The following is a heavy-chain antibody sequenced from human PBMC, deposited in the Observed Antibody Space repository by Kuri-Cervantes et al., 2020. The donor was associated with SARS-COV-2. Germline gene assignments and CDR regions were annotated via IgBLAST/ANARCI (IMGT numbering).Heavy chain of an antibody. CDR3: ATDRRVRGVMLPDPNRYNWFDP. D-gene: IGHD3-10*01. CDR1: GYTLTELS. Sequence: ASVKVSCKVSGYTLTELSMHWVRQAPGKGLEWMGGFDPEDGETIYAQKVQGRVTMTEDTSTDTAYMELSSLRSEDTAVYYCATDRRVRGVMLPDPNRYNWFDPWGQGTLVTVSS. J-gene: IGHJ5*02. V-gene: IGHV1-24*01. CDR2: FDPEDGET.